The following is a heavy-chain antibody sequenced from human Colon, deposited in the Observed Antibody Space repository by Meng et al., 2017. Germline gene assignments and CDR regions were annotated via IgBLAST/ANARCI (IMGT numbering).Heavy chain of an antibody. CDR3: ARHGGYYQDY. V-gene: IGHV4-4*02. D-gene: IGHD4-23*01. CDR2: IDHRGDP. Sequence: QGQPLEPAPGLGKPSGTLSLPCAVSGGSIPTNSSWSWVRQTPEKGLEWIGQIDHRGDPYYNPSLKSRVTMSVDRSKSQVSLQLTSVTAADTAVHYCARHGGYYQDYWGQGTLVTVSS. J-gene: IGHJ4*02. CDR1: GGSIPTNSS.